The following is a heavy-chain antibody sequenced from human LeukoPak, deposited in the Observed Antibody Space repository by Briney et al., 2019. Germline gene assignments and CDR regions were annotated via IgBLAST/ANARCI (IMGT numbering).Heavy chain of an antibody. Sequence: GGSLRLSCAASGFTFSSYAVSWVRQTPGKGLEWVSTITGSGGSTYYAASVQDRFTISRDNSNNTLCLQMNSLRAEDTAVYYCARSLTGGSDNYYYFDYWGQGTLVTVSS. CDR3: ARSLTGGSDNYYYFDY. V-gene: IGHV3-23*01. J-gene: IGHJ4*02. CDR2: ITGSGGST. D-gene: IGHD3-10*01. CDR1: GFTFSSYA.